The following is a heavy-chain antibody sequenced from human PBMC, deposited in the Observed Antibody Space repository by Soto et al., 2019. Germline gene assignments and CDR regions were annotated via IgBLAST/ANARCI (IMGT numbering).Heavy chain of an antibody. CDR3: AGSGSYYIFDY. V-gene: IGHV4-39*01. CDR2: IYYSGST. J-gene: IGHJ4*02. CDR1: GGSISSSSYY. Sequence: QLQLQESGPGLVKPSETLSLTCTVSGGSISSSSYYWCWIRQPPGKGLEWIGSIYYSGSTYYNPSLKSRVTISVDTSKNQFSLKLSSVTAADTAVYYCAGSGSYYIFDYWGQGTLVTVSS. D-gene: IGHD1-26*01.